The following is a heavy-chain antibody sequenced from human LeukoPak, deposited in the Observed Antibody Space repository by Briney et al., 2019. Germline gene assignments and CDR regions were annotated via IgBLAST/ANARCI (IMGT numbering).Heavy chain of an antibody. Sequence: GGSPRLSCAASGFTFSSYAMSWVRQAPGKGLEWVSAISGSGGSTYYADSVKGRFTISRDNSKNTLYLQMNSLRAEDTAVYYCAKIEYQWLVPDSDYWGQGTLVTVSS. CDR3: AKIEYQWLVPDSDY. CDR2: ISGSGGST. D-gene: IGHD6-19*01. CDR1: GFTFSSYA. J-gene: IGHJ4*02. V-gene: IGHV3-23*01.